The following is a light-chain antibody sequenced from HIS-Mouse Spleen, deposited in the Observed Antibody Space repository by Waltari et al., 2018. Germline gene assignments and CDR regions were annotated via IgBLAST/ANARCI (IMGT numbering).Light chain of an antibody. V-gene: IGKV3-11*01. CDR3: QPRSNWPPYT. CDR1: QSVSSY. CDR2: DAS. J-gene: IGKJ2*01. Sequence: EIVLTQSPATLSLSPGERATLSCRASQSVSSYLAWYQQKPGQAPRLLIYDASNRATGIPARFSGSGSGTDFTLTISSLEPEAFAVYYCQPRSNWPPYTFGQGTKLEIK.